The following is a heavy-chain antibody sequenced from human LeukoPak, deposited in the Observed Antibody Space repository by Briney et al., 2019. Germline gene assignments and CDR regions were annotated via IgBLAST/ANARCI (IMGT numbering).Heavy chain of an antibody. CDR3: ARNRYGGNPRTDAFDI. J-gene: IGHJ3*02. V-gene: IGHV3-48*01. D-gene: IGHD4-23*01. CDR1: GFTFSSYS. Sequence: GGSLRLSCAASGFTFSSYSVNWVRQAPGKGLEWVSYISTSSSTIYYADSVKGRFTISRDNARNSLYLQMNSLRAEDTAVYYCARNRYGGNPRTDAFDIWGQGTMVTVSS. CDR2: ISTSSSTI.